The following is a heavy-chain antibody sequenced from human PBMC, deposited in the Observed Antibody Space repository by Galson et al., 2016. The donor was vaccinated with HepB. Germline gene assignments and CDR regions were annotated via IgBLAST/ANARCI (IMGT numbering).Heavy chain of an antibody. D-gene: IGHD5/OR15-5a*01. CDR2: IHSTGTT. CDR1: GASLTSQS. J-gene: IGHJ5*02. CDR3: ARRDFEGSTIGFQTNWLDP. Sequence: SETLSLTCTVSGASLTSQSWNWIRQTPGRGLEWIGRIHSTGTTIYNPSLESRVTISIDPSMNRFSLRLNSVPAADTALYYGARRDFEGSTIGFQTNWLDPWGQGILVTVSS. V-gene: IGHV4-59*08.